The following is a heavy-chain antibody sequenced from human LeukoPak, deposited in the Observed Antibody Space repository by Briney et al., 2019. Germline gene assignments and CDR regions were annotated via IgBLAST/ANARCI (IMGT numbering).Heavy chain of an antibody. Sequence: GGSLRLSCAASGFTFSDYYMSWIRQAPGKGLEWVSYISSSGSTIYYADSVKGRFTISRDNAKNSLCLQMNSLRAEDTAVYYCASRGGYYDSSGYYYDDFDYWGQGTLVTVSS. CDR1: GFTFSDYY. V-gene: IGHV3-11*01. J-gene: IGHJ4*02. CDR2: ISSSGSTI. CDR3: ASRGGYYDSSGYYYDDFDY. D-gene: IGHD3-22*01.